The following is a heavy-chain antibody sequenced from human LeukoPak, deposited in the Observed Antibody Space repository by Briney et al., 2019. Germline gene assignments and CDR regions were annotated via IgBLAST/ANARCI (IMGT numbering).Heavy chain of an antibody. J-gene: IGHJ4*02. CDR1: GGSISNYF. V-gene: IGHV4-59*01. CDR3: ASLVHSSGYPFDY. CDR2: INYSGST. D-gene: IGHD3-22*01. Sequence: SETLSLTCTVSGGSISNYFWSWIRQPPGKGLEWIGNINYSGSTNYNPSLKSRVTISVDTSKNQFSLKLSSVTAADTAVYYCASLVHSSGYPFDYWGQGTLVTVSS.